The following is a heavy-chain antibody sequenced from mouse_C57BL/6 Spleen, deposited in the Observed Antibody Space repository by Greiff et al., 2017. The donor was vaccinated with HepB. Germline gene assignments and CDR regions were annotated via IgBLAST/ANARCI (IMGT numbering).Heavy chain of an antibody. CDR1: GYTFTSYW. V-gene: IGHV1-64*01. J-gene: IGHJ1*03. Sequence: QVQLQQPGAELVKPGASVKLSCKASGYTFTSYWMHWVKQRPGQGLEWIGMIHPYSGSTNYNEKFKSKATLTVDKSSSTAYMQLSSLTSEDSAVYYCAYYDGSSYWYFDVWGTGTTVTVSS. D-gene: IGHD1-1*01. CDR3: AYYDGSSYWYFDV. CDR2: IHPYSGST.